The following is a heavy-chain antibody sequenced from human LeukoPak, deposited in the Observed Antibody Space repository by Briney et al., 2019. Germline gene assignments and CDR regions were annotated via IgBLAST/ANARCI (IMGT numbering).Heavy chain of an antibody. CDR3: VSFYETY. Sequence: GGSLRLSCAASGNYWMHWVRQAPGKGLVWVSHNNSDGSWTSYADSVKGRFTISKDNAKNTVYLQMNSLRAEDTAVYYCVSFYETYWGRGTLVTVSS. J-gene: IGHJ4*02. CDR1: GNYW. CDR2: NNSDGSWT. D-gene: IGHD2/OR15-2a*01. V-gene: IGHV3-74*01.